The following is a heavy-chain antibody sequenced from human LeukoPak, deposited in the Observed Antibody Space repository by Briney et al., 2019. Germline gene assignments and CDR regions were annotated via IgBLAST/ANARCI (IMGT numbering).Heavy chain of an antibody. CDR2: ISSSSSTI. CDR1: GFTFSSYS. V-gene: IGHV3-48*04. D-gene: IGHD1-26*01. J-gene: IGHJ4*02. CDR3: ARAPAIVGATRLDY. Sequence: PGGSLRLSCAASGFTFSSYSMYWVRQAPGKGLEWVSYISSSSSTIYYADSVKGRFTISRDNAKNSLYLQMNSLRAEDTAVYYCARAPAIVGATRLDYWGQGTLVTVSS.